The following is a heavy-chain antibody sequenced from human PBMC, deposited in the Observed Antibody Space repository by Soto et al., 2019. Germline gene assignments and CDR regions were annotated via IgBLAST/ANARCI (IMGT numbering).Heavy chain of an antibody. CDR2: VYNSGNS. CDR3: ARKLGDFEDRSYWYFDL. V-gene: IGHV4-30-2*01. J-gene: IGHJ2*01. CDR1: GGSISSGAYS. Sequence: QVQLQESGSGLVKPSQTLSLTCAVSGGSISSGAYSWSWIRQPPGKGLELIGYVYNSGNSYYNPSLKSRVTISVDRSKNHFSLKLNSVTAADTAVYYCARKLGDFEDRSYWYFDLWGRGTLVTVSS. D-gene: IGHD2-21*02.